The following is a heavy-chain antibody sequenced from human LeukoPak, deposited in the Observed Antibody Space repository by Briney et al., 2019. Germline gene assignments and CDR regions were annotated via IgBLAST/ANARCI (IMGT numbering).Heavy chain of an antibody. Sequence: ASVKVSCKPSGYTFTGYYMHWVRQAPRQGLEWMGWINPNSGGTNYAQKFQGRVTMTRDTPISTAYMELSRLRSDDTAVYYCARGPPTIFGVVIMDYYYGMDVWGQGTTVTVSS. CDR1: GYTFTGYY. CDR2: INPNSGGT. D-gene: IGHD3-3*01. J-gene: IGHJ6*02. V-gene: IGHV1-2*02. CDR3: ARGPPTIFGVVIMDYYYGMDV.